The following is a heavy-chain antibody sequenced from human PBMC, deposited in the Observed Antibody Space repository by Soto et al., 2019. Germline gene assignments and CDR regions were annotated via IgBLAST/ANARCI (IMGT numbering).Heavy chain of an antibody. CDR3: AKGLGGYCSGGSCSTAIRLDY. V-gene: IGHV3-23*01. CDR1: GFTFSSYA. Sequence: QPGGSLRLSCAASGFTFSSYAMCWVRQAPGKGLEWVSSISVSGDRTFFADSVKGRFTISRDNFRNTLHLQMNSLRAEDTAVYYCAKGLGGYCSGGSCSTAIRLDYWGQGTLVTVSS. D-gene: IGHD2-15*01. J-gene: IGHJ4*02. CDR2: ISVSGDRT.